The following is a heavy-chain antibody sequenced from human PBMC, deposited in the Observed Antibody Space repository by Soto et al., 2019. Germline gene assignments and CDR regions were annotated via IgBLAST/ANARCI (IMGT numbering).Heavy chain of an antibody. Sequence: PERLSPTCPVSGGSLSSSHDSWGRILHPPGKGLEWLGRIYYSVSTYDNPSLKSRVTISVDTSKNQFSLKARSVTEADTAVYYWARHLKGRSYGFNWFDPGGHRTLVTV. CDR3: ARHLKGRSYGFNWFDP. V-gene: IGHV4-39*01. CDR2: IYYSVST. CDR1: GGSLSSSHDS. J-gene: IGHJ5*02. D-gene: IGHD3-10*01.